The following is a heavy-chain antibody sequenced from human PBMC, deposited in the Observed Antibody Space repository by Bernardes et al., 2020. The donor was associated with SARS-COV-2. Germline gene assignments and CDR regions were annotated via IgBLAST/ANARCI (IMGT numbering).Heavy chain of an antibody. CDR1: GFTFDDYA. V-gene: IGHV3-9*01. J-gene: IGHJ3*02. CDR3: AKEIPRRTQARRSFDI. Sequence: SLRLSCAASGFTFDDYAMHWVRQAPGKGLEWVSGISWNSGSIGYADSVKGRFTISRDNAKNSLYLQMNSLRAEDTALYYCAKEIPRRTQARRSFDIWGQGTMVTVSS. CDR2: ISWNSGSI.